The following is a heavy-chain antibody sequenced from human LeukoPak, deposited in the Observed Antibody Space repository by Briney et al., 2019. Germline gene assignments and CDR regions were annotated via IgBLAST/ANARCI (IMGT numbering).Heavy chain of an antibody. Sequence: PGGSLRLSCAASGFTFSSYGMHWVRQAPGKGLEWVAFIQYVGSNKYYADSVKGRFTISRDNSKNTLYLQMNSLRAEDTAVYYCAKEITIFGVADTKGFDYWGQGTLVTVSS. J-gene: IGHJ4*02. V-gene: IGHV3-30*02. CDR2: IQYVGSNK. CDR3: AKEITIFGVADTKGFDY. D-gene: IGHD3-3*01. CDR1: GFTFSSYG.